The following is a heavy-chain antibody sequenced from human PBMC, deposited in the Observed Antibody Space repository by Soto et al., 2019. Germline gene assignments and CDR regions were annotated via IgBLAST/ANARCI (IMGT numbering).Heavy chain of an antibody. CDR1: GGSISSYY. CDR2: IYYSGST. V-gene: IGHV4-59*01. J-gene: IGHJ4*02. CDR3: ARDSKIGNKGYSGYDY. Sequence: SETLSLTCTVSGGSISSYYWSWIRQPPGKGLEWIGYIYYSGSTNYNPSLKSRVTISVDTSKNQFSLKLSSVTAADTAVYFCARDSKIGNKGYSGYDYWGPGTLVTVSS. D-gene: IGHD5-12*01.